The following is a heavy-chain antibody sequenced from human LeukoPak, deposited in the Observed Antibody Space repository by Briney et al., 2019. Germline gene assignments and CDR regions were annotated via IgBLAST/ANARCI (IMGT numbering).Heavy chain of an antibody. J-gene: IGHJ4*02. D-gene: IGHD3-22*01. CDR3: AREWYYYDSSGYYPVCDY. CDR2: INPNSGGT. CDR1: GYTFTGYY. V-gene: IGHV1-2*02. Sequence: ASVKVSCKASGYTFTGYYMHWVRQAPGQGLEWMGWINPNSGGTNYAQKFQGRVTMTRDTSKNQFSLKLSSVTAADTAVYYCAREWYYYDSSGYYPVCDYWGQGTLVTVSS.